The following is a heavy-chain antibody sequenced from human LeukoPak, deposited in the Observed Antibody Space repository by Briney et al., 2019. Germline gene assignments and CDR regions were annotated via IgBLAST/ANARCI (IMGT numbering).Heavy chain of an antibody. Sequence: PGGSLRLSCAASEFTFSDAWMNWVRQAPGKGLEWVGRIKNKFNGETTDYAAPVKGRFTISRDDSKKTLYLQMNSLKADDTAVYFCTTVTVCTGSSCPGAFDHWGQGTLVTVSS. J-gene: IGHJ4*02. V-gene: IGHV3-15*01. D-gene: IGHD2-8*02. CDR3: TTVTVCTGSSCPGAFDH. CDR1: EFTFSDAW. CDR2: IKNKFNGETT.